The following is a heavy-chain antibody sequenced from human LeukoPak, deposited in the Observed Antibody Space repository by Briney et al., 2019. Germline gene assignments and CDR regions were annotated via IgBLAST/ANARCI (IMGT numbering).Heavy chain of an antibody. J-gene: IGHJ3*02. D-gene: IGHD2-2*01. CDR3: ARSYCSSTSCFRDAFDI. V-gene: IGHV4-59*01. Sequence: PSETLSLTCTVSGGSISSDYWSWIRQPPGKGLEWIGYIYYSGSTNYNPSLKSRVTISVDTSKNQFSLKLSSVTAADTAVYYCARSYCSSTSCFRDAFDIWGQGTMVTVSS. CDR2: IYYSGST. CDR1: GGSISSDY.